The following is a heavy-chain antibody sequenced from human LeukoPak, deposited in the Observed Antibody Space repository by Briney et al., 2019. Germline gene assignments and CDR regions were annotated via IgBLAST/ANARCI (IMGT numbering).Heavy chain of an antibody. CDR3: ARDRDSSGLRDFDL. D-gene: IGHD3-22*01. CDR1: GGSISSYY. Sequence: PSETLSLTCTVSGGSISSYYWSWIRQPPGKGLEWIGYICYSGNTNYNPSLKSRVSISIDTSKNQFSLQLSSVTAADTAVYYCARDRDSSGLRDFDLWGRGTLVTVSA. CDR2: ICYSGNT. J-gene: IGHJ2*01. V-gene: IGHV4-59*01.